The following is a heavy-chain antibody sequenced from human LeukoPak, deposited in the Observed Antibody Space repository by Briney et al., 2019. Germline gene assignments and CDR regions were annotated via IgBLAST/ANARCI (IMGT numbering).Heavy chain of an antibody. D-gene: IGHD1-1*01. J-gene: IGHJ4*02. CDR3: ARFKQLGRSFDS. Sequence: SETLSLTCTISGGSIGKTSYYWGWIRQPPGKGLEWIGNIYYSGTTYYNPSLKSRVTISVDTSKNQFSLTLNSVTAADTAVYFCARFKQLGRSFDSWGLGSLVTVSS. V-gene: IGHV4-39*07. CDR2: IYYSGTT. CDR1: GGSIGKTSYY.